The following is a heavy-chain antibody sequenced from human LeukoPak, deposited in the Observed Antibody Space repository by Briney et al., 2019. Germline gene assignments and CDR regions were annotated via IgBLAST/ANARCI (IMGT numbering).Heavy chain of an antibody. V-gene: IGHV3-30*03. CDR1: GFTFSSYG. CDR2: ISYDGSNK. CDR3: ATGVVNLYYFDY. D-gene: IGHD3-3*01. Sequence: GGSLRLSCAASGFTFSSYGMHWVRQAPGKGLEWMAVISYDGSNKYYADSVKGRFTISRDNSKNTLYLQMNSLRAEDTAVYYCATGVVNLYYFDYWGQGTLVTVSS. J-gene: IGHJ4*02.